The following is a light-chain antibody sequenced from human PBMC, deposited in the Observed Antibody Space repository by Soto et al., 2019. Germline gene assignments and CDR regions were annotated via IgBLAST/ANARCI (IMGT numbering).Light chain of an antibody. V-gene: IGKV3-15*01. CDR2: GAS. Sequence: EIVMTQSPATLSVSPGERATLSCRASQSVSSNLAWYQQKPGQAPRLLIYGASTRATGIPARFSGSGSGTEFTLPLSSLQSEDFAVYYCQHYNNWSQVTFGKGTKLESK. CDR3: QHYNNWSQVT. CDR1: QSVSSN. J-gene: IGKJ2*01.